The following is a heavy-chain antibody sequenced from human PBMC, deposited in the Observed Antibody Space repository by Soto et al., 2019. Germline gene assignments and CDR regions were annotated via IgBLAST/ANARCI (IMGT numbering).Heavy chain of an antibody. CDR2: ISGSGGST. CDR1: GFTFSSYA. J-gene: IGHJ4*02. D-gene: IGHD6-13*01. Sequence: EVQLLESGGGLVQPGGSLRLSCAASGFTFSSYAMSWVRQAPGKGLEWVSAISGSGGSTYYADSVKGRFTISSDNSKNTLYLQMNSLRAEDTAVYYCAKAYSSSWYPHGTFDYWGQGTLVTVSS. CDR3: AKAYSSSWYPHGTFDY. V-gene: IGHV3-23*01.